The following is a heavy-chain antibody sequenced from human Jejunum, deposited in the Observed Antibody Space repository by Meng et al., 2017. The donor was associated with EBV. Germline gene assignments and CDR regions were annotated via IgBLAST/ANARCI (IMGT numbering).Heavy chain of an antibody. CDR2: MTDSGGST. CDR1: EFTFNGHT. J-gene: IGHJ5*02. V-gene: IGHV3-23*04. Sequence: VHVGESGGGLVEPGGSLRPSCSASEFTFNGHTMSWVRQAPGKGLEWVSAMTDSGGSTYYTDSVKGRFTISRDNSKNTLYLQMNSLRAEDTAVYYCAKLTRAWGQGTLVTVSS. CDR3: AKLTRA.